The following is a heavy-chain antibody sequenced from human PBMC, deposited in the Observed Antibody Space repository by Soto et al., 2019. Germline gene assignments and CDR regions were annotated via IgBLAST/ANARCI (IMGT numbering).Heavy chain of an antibody. CDR3: ATSYLAY. D-gene: IGHD6-6*01. CDR2: IKQDGSEK. V-gene: IGHV3-7*01. J-gene: IGHJ4*02. Sequence: PGGSLRLSCAASGFTFSSYWMSWVRQAPGKGLEWVANIKQDGSEKYYVDSVRGRFSISRDNAKKTVYLQMNSLRAEDTAVYYCATSYLAYWGQGTLVTVSS. CDR1: GFTFSSYW.